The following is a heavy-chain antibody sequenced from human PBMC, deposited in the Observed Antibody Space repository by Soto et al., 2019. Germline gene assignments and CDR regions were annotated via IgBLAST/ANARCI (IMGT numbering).Heavy chain of an antibody. Sequence: SETLSLTCTVSGCSVSSGSYYWSWIRQPPGKGLEWIGYIYYSGSTYYNPSLKSRVTISVDTSKNQFSLKLSSVTAADTAVYYCARVGGINWFDPWGQGTLVTVSS. CDR2: IYYSGST. V-gene: IGHV4-61*01. D-gene: IGHD3-16*01. J-gene: IGHJ5*02. CDR1: GCSVSSGSYY. CDR3: ARVGGINWFDP.